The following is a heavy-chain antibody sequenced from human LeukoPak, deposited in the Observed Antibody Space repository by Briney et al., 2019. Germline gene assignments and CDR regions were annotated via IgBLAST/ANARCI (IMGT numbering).Heavy chain of an antibody. CDR3: ARAAGGAARPSHYYYMDV. J-gene: IGHJ6*03. CDR2: ISYDGSNK. Sequence: GGSLRLSCAASGFTFSSYAMHWVRQAPGKGLEWVAVISYDGSNKYYADSVKGRFTISRDNSKNTLYLQMSSLRAEDTAVYYCARAAGGAARPSHYYYMDVWGKGTTVTVSS. CDR1: GFTFSSYA. D-gene: IGHD6-6*01. V-gene: IGHV3-30*04.